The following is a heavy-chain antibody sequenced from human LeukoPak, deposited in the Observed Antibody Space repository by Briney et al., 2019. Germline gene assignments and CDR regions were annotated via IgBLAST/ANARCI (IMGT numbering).Heavy chain of an antibody. CDR3: ARARSTYVWGSYRSRGSLDY. J-gene: IGHJ4*02. CDR1: GGSISSGDYY. Sequence: SQTLSLTCTVSGGSISSGDYYWSWIRQPPGKGLEWIGYLYYSGSTYYNPSLKSRVTVSVDTSNNQFSLKLSSVTAADTAVYHCARARSTYVWGSYRSRGSLDYWGQGTLVTVSS. D-gene: IGHD3-16*02. V-gene: IGHV4-30-4*08. CDR2: LYYSGST.